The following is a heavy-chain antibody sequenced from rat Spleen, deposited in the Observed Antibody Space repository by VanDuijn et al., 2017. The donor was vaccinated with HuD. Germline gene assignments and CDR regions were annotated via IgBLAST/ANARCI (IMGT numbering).Heavy chain of an antibody. V-gene: IGHV5-29*01. CDR1: GFTFSDYY. D-gene: IGHD1-1*01. Sequence: EVQLAESDGGLVQPGRSLKVSCAASGFTFSDYYMAWVRQAPTKGLEWVATISYYGTRPHHLDSVNGRFTISRDNAKKTLYLKMESMGSEDTAPYYGAIRHYRERYAHVNWFAYWGQGTLVTVSS. J-gene: IGHJ3*01. CDR3: AIRHYRERYAHVNWFAY. CDR2: ISYYGTRP.